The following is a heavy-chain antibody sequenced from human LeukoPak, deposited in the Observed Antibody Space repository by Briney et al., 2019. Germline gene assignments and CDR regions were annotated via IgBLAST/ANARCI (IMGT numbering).Heavy chain of an antibody. V-gene: IGHV3-74*01. D-gene: IGHD3-10*01. CDR2: ISSDGSST. J-gene: IGHJ4*02. CDR1: GFTFSSYW. Sequence: AGSLRLSCATSGFTFSSYWMHWVRQAPGKGLVWVSRISSDGSSTTYADSVRGRFTISRDNAKNTLSLQMNSLRDEDTAVYYCARDVGAVSDYWGRGTLVTVSS. CDR3: ARDVGAVSDY.